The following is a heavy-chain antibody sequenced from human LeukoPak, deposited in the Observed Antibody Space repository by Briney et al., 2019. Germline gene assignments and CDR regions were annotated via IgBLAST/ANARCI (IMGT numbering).Heavy chain of an antibody. CDR2: IYYSGSN. V-gene: IGHV4-39*07. Sequence: PSETLSLTCTVSGGSISSSSYYWGWIRQPPGKGLEWIGSIYYSGSNYYNPSLKSRVTLSVDTSKNQFSLKLSSVTAADTAVYYCARVGGSGVTYGYWGQGTLVTVSS. J-gene: IGHJ4*02. D-gene: IGHD3-16*01. CDR3: ARVGGSGVTYGY. CDR1: GGSISSSSYY.